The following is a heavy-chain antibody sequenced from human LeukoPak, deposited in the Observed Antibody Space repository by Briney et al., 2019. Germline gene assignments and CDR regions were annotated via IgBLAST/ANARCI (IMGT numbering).Heavy chain of an antibody. CDR2: ISGSGGST. Sequence: GGSLRLSCAASGFTFSSYAMSWVRQAPGKGLEWVSAISGSGGSTYYADSVKGRFTTSRDNSKNTLYLQMNSLRAEDTAVYYCAKTYDSSGYYYYFDYWGQGTLVTVSS. CDR1: GFTFSSYA. J-gene: IGHJ4*02. V-gene: IGHV3-23*01. CDR3: AKTYDSSGYYYYFDY. D-gene: IGHD3-22*01.